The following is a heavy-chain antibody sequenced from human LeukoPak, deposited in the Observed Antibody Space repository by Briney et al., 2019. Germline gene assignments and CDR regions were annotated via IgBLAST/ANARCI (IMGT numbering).Heavy chain of an antibody. D-gene: IGHD4-23*01. J-gene: IGHJ4*02. Sequence: PGGSLRLSCAASGFTYDDYAMHWVRQAPGKGLEWVSGISWNSGSIGYADSVKGRFTISRENAKNTLYLQMNSLRAEDTAVYYCARDGYNDYGGRYFDYWGQGTLVTVSS. CDR1: GFTYDDYA. CDR3: ARDGYNDYGGRYFDY. CDR2: ISWNSGSI. V-gene: IGHV3-9*01.